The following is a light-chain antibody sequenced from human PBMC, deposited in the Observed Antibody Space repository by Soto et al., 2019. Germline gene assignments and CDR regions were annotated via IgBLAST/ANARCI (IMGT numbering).Light chain of an antibody. CDR3: QKSGT. V-gene: IGKV3-11*01. CDR1: QSVSNF. J-gene: IGKJ2*01. CDR2: DAA. Sequence: EIVLTQSPVTLSVSPGERATLSCRASQSVSNFLAWYQQKPGQAPRLLIYDAAKRATGIPARFSGSGSGTDFTLTISSLEPEDSAVYYCQKSGTFGQGTQLEIK.